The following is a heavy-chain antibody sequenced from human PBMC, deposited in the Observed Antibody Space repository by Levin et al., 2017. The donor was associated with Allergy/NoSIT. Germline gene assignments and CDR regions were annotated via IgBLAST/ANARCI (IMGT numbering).Heavy chain of an antibody. V-gene: IGHV3-30*03. CDR1: GFTFSSHG. CDR2: ISYDGSNK. CDR3: ATGAPLGVPAALFDY. Sequence: RAGGSLRLSCVVSGFTFSSHGMHWVRQAAGKGLEWVAVISYDGSNKYYADSVKGRFTISRDNSKNTLYLQMNSLRAEDTAVYYCATGAPLGVPAALFDYWGQGTLVTVSS. D-gene: IGHD2-2*01. J-gene: IGHJ4*02.